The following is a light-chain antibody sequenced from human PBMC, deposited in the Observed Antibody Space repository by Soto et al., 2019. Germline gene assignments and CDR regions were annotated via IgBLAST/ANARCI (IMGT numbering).Light chain of an antibody. CDR3: QQRFNWPRFT. Sequence: EIVLTQSPATLSLSPGERASLSCRASQSVGSYLAWYQQKPGQAPRLLIYDASNRATGIPARFSCGGSGTDFTLTISSLEPEDFAVYYCQQRFNWPRFTFGQGTKLE. V-gene: IGKV3-11*01. CDR1: QSVGSY. J-gene: IGKJ2*01. CDR2: DAS.